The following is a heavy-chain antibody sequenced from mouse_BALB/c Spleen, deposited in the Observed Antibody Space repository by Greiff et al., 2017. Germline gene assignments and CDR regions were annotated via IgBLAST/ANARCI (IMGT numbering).Heavy chain of an antibody. J-gene: IGHJ2*01. Sequence: EVKVVESGGGLVKPGGSLKLSCAASGFAFSSYDMSWVRQTPEKRLEWVAYISSGGGSTYYPDTVKGRFTISRDNAKNTLYLQMSSLKSEDTAMYYCAIYGNYVFYYWGQGTTLTVSS. CDR3: AIYGNYVFYY. CDR1: GFAFSSYD. D-gene: IGHD2-1*01. CDR2: ISSGGGST. V-gene: IGHV5-12-1*01.